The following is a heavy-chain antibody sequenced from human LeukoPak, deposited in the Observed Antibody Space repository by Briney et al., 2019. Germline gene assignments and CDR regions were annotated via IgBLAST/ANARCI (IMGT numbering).Heavy chain of an antibody. V-gene: IGHV3-23*01. CDR2: ISDTGAGT. J-gene: IGHJ4*02. CDR1: GXSFSSYA. D-gene: IGHD3-22*01. CDR3: AKMISGYRTLSD. Sequence: PGRSLRLSCAASGXSFSSYAVSWVRQAPGKGLECVSSISDTGAGTYYADSVKGRFSISRDNSKNTLYLQMNSLRAEDTAVYYCAKMISGYRTLSDWGQGTLVTVSS.